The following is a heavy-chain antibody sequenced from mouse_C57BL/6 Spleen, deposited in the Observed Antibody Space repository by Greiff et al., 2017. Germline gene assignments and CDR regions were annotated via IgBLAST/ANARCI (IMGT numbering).Heavy chain of an antibody. CDR2: INYDGSST. Sequence: EVMLVESEGGLVQPGSSMKLSCTASGFTFSDYYMAWVRQVPEKGLEWVANINYDGSSTYYLASLKSRFIISRDNAKTILYLQMSSLKSEDTATYYCAKVSYAMDYWGQGTSVTVSS. V-gene: IGHV5-16*01. CDR1: GFTFSDYY. J-gene: IGHJ4*01. CDR3: AKVSYAMDY.